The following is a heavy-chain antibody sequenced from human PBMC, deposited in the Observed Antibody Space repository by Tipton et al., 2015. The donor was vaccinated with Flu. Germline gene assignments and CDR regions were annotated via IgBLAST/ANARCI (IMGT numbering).Heavy chain of an antibody. D-gene: IGHD3-10*02. CDR2: RYYSGTT. CDR3: ARLSYYDVDLKNFYFDY. J-gene: IGHJ4*02. CDR1: GGSISSYY. Sequence: GLVKPSETLSLTCTVSGGSISSYYWSWIRQPPGKGLEWIGHRYYSGTTNYNPSLKSRVTISADTSKNQFSLKLNSVTAADTAVYYCARLSYYDVDLKNFYFDYWGQGALVTVSS. V-gene: IGHV4-59*01.